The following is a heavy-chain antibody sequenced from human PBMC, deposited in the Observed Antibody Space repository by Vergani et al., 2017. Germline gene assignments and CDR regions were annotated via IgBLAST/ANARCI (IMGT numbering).Heavy chain of an antibody. J-gene: IGHJ4*02. V-gene: IGHV4-4*07. Sequence: QVQLQESGPGLVKPSETLSLTCIVSGGSISPYYWSWIRQPAGKGLEWIGRIYISESTNYNPALKSRVTMSVDTSKNQFSLKLSSVTAADTAVCYCAREYSSSVGFLAYWGQGTLVTVSS. CDR1: GGSISPYY. CDR2: IYISEST. D-gene: IGHD6-6*01. CDR3: AREYSSSVGFLAY.